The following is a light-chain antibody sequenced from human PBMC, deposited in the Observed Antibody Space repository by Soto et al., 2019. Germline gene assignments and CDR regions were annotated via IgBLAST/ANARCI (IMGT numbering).Light chain of an antibody. CDR2: STN. CDR3: VLYMGSGISV. CDR1: SGSVSTGYY. V-gene: IGLV8-61*01. J-gene: IGLJ2*01. Sequence: QTVVTQEPSFSASPGGTVTLTCGLSSGSVSTGYYPSWYQQTPGQAPRTLIYSTNTRSSGVPDRFSVSILGNKAALTITGAQADDESDYYCVLYMGSGISVFGGGTKLTVL.